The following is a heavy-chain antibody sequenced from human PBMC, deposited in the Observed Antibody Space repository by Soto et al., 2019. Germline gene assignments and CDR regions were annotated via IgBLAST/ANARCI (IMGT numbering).Heavy chain of an antibody. CDR3: AGAPLRFLEWQLYGMDV. V-gene: IGHV1-18*04. J-gene: IGHJ6*02. CDR1: GYTFTSYG. D-gene: IGHD3-3*01. Sequence: ASVKVSCKASGYTFTSYGISWVRQAPGQGLEWMGWISAYNGNTNYAQKLQGRVTMTTDTSTSTAYMELRSLRSDDTAVYYCAGAPLRFLEWQLYGMDVWGQGTTVTVSS. CDR2: ISAYNGNT.